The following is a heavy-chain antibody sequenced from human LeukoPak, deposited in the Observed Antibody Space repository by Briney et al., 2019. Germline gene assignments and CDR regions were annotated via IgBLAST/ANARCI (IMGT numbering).Heavy chain of an antibody. D-gene: IGHD6-13*01. J-gene: IGHJ6*03. CDR3: ARSVEYSSSWEYYYYYMDV. CDR1: GGSIGSGSYY. Sequence: SQTLSLTCTVAGGSIGSGSYYWSWIRQPAGNGLEWIGYIYYSGSTNYNPSLKSRVTISVDTSKNQFSLKLSSVTAADTAVYYCARSVEYSSSWEYYYYYMDVWGKGTTVTISS. V-gene: IGHV4-61*10. CDR2: IYYSGST.